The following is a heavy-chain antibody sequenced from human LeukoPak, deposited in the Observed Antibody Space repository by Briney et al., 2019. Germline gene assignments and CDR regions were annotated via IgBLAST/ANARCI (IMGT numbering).Heavy chain of an antibody. CDR3: ASGYCSGGSCYSGFHYYYGMDV. Sequence: ASVKVSCKASGYTFTGYYMHWVRQAPGQGLEWMGWINPNSGGTNYAQKFQGSVTMTRDTSISTAYMELSRLRSDDTAVYYCASGYCSGGSCYSGFHYYYGMDVWGQGTTVTVSS. V-gene: IGHV1-2*02. CDR2: INPNSGGT. J-gene: IGHJ6*02. D-gene: IGHD2-15*01. CDR1: GYTFTGYY.